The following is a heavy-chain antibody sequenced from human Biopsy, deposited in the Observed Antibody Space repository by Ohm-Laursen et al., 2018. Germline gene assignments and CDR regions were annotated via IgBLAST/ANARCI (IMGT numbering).Heavy chain of an antibody. J-gene: IGHJ6*02. D-gene: IGHD2-2*01. CDR1: GGPFSSYA. Sequence: SSVKVSCKPSGGPFSSYAIRWVRQAPGQGLEWMGGIIPFFGTPNYAQMFQGRVTITADTSTSTAYMELSSLRSDDTAVYYCARGRRLPAAISSYYYAMDVWGQGTTATVSS. CDR3: ARGRRLPAAISSYYYAMDV. V-gene: IGHV1-69*06. CDR2: IIPFFGTP.